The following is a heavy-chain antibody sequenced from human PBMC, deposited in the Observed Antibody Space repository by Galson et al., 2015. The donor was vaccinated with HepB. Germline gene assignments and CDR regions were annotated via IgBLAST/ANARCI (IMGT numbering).Heavy chain of an antibody. CDR1: GFTFSSYA. CDR3: ARGGWELLRGYFDL. CDR2: ISYDGSNK. Sequence: SLRLSCAASGFTFSSYAMHWVRQAPGKGLEWVAVISYDGSNKYYADSVKGRFTISRDNSKNTLYLQMNSLRAEDTAVYYCARGGWELLRGYFDLWGRGTLVTVSS. V-gene: IGHV3-30-3*01. J-gene: IGHJ2*01. D-gene: IGHD1-26*01.